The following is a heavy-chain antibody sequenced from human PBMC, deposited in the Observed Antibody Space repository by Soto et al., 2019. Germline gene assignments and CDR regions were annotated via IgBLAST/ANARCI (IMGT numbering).Heavy chain of an antibody. J-gene: IGHJ6*03. V-gene: IGHV4-59*01. CDR1: GGSISSYY. Sequence: SETLSLTCTVSGGSISSYYWSWIRQPPGKGLEWIGYTYYSGSTNYNPSLKSRVTISVDTSKNQFSLKLSSVTAADTAVYYCASAPPYSSSWRYYYYLDVWGKGTTVTVSS. D-gene: IGHD6-13*01. CDR3: ASAPPYSSSWRYYYYLDV. CDR2: TYYSGST.